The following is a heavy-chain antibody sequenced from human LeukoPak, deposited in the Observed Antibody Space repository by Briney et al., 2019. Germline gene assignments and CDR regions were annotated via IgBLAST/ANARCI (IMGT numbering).Heavy chain of an antibody. CDR2: IYYSGST. V-gene: IGHV4-59*01. CDR1: GGSISSYY. D-gene: IGHD2-2*01. CDR3: ARSLVVPAAMWYYYYGTDV. Sequence: SETLSLTCTVSGGSISSYYWSWIRQPPGKGLEWIGYIYYSGSTNYNPSLKSRVTISVDTSKNQFSLKLSSVTAADTAVYYCARSLVVPAAMWYYYYGTDVWGQGTTVTVSS. J-gene: IGHJ6*02.